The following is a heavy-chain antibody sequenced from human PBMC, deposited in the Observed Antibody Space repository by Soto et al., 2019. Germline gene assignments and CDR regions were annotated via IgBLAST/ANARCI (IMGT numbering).Heavy chain of an antibody. V-gene: IGHV4-31*03. CDR3: ATAKPYYDIL. CDR2: IYYSGST. Sequence: TLSLTCTVSGGSISSGGYYWSWFRQHPGKGLEWIGYIYYSGSTYYNPSLKSRVTISVDTSKNQFSLKLSSVTAADTAVYYCATAKPYYDILWGQGTLVTVSS. J-gene: IGHJ4*02. CDR1: GGSISSGGYY. D-gene: IGHD3-9*01.